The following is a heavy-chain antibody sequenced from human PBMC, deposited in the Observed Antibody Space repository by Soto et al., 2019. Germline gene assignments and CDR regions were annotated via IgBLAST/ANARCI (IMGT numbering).Heavy chain of an antibody. CDR1: GFTFSSYA. CDR3: EKGSVGGYYYFDH. D-gene: IGHD3-22*01. CDR2: ISGSGGST. J-gene: IGHJ4*02. Sequence: GSLRLSCAASGFTFSSYAMSWVRQAPGKGLEWVSAISGSGGSTYYADSVKGRFTISRDNSKNTLYLQMNSLRAEDTAVYYCEKGSVGGYYYFDHWGQGTLVTVSS. V-gene: IGHV3-23*01.